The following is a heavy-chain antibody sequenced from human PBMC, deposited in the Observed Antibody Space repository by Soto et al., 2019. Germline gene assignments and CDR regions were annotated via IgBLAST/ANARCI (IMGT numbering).Heavy chain of an antibody. CDR3: AGRVYSSQFDY. D-gene: IGHD6-19*01. Sequence: EVQLLESGGGLVQPGGSLRLSCAASGFTFSSYPMNWVRQAPGKGLEWVSTISGSGGSTYYADSVKGRFTVSRDSSKNTLYLEMNSLRAEDTAIYYCAGRVYSSQFDYWGQGTLVTVSS. CDR1: GFTFSSYP. V-gene: IGHV3-23*01. CDR2: ISGSGGST. J-gene: IGHJ4*02.